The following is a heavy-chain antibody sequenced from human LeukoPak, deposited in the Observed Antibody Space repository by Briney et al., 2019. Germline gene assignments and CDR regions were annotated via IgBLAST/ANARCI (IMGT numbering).Heavy chain of an antibody. CDR2: INPNSGGT. V-gene: IGHV1-2*02. Sequence: ASVKVSCKASGYTFTGYYMHWVRQAPGQGLEWMGWINPNSGGTNYAQKFQGRVTMTRDTSISTAYMELSRLRSDDTAVYYCARVLSGYNLNYYYYYMDVWGKGTTVTISS. CDR1: GYTFTGYY. D-gene: IGHD1-1*01. J-gene: IGHJ6*03. CDR3: ARVLSGYNLNYYYYYMDV.